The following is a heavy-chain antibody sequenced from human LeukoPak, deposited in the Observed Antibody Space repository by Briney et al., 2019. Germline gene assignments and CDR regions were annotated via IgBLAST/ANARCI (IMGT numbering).Heavy chain of an antibody. D-gene: IGHD2-15*01. CDR3: TRHPAEGGY. Sequence: GGSLRLSCAASGFTFSDFYMSWIRQAPGKGLESVSYISGSSSNTNYADSVKGRFTISRDNAKNSLYLQMNSLRPEDTAVYYCTRHPAEGGYWGQGTLVTVSS. V-gene: IGHV3-11*03. CDR2: ISGSSSNT. CDR1: GFTFSDFY. J-gene: IGHJ4*02.